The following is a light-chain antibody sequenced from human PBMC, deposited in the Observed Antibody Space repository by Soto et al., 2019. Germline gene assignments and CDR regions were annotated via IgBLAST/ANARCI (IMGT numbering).Light chain of an antibody. J-gene: IGKJ5*01. V-gene: IGKV3D-20*02. CDR2: GAS. Sequence: ENVLTQSPGTLSLSPGERATLSCRASQSVSNNYLAWYQQKPGQAPRLLIYGASNRATGIPDRFSGSGSGTDFTLTISSLEPEDFAVYYCQQRSNFGQGTRLEIK. CDR1: QSVSNNY. CDR3: QQRSN.